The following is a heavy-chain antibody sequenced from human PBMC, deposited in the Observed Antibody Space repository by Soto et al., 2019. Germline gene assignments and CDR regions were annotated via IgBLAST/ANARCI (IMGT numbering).Heavy chain of an antibody. J-gene: IGHJ4*02. D-gene: IGHD4-17*01. V-gene: IGHV2-70*04. CDR2: IDWDDDK. CDR1: GFSLSTSGMR. Sequence: GSGPTLVNPTQTLTLTCTFSGFSLSTSGMRVSWIRQPPGKALEWLARIDWDDDKFYSTSLKTRLTISKDTSKNQVVLTMTNMDPVDTATYYCARMTTVVTGFDYWGQGTLVTVSS. CDR3: ARMTTVVTGFDY.